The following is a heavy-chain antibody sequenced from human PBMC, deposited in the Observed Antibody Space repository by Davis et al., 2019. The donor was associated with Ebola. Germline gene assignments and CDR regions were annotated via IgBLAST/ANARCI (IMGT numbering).Heavy chain of an antibody. CDR1: GFTFSSYA. CDR2: ISGSGGST. CDR3: AKDDGYYDFWSGYYAPLFDY. Sequence: GESLKISCAASGFTFSSYAMSWVRQAPGKGLEWVSAISGSGGSTYYADSVKGRFTISRDNSKNTLYLQMNSLRAEDTAVYYCAKDDGYYDFWSGYYAPLFDYWGQGTLVTVSS. J-gene: IGHJ4*02. D-gene: IGHD3-3*01. V-gene: IGHV3-23*01.